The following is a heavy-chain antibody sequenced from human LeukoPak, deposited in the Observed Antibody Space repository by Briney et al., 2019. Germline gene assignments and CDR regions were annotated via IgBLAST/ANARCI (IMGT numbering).Heavy chain of an antibody. Sequence: PAGSLRLSCATSGFTFSMHWVRLAPGRGLDWVAVISFDGGNKFYADSVKGRFSISRDNSKNTLYLQMNSLGLDDTAVYFCARGRAGIAAAGFDYWGQGTLVTVSS. V-gene: IGHV3-30-3*01. CDR3: ARGRAGIAAAGFDY. D-gene: IGHD6-13*01. CDR2: ISFDGGNK. J-gene: IGHJ4*02. CDR1: GFTFS.